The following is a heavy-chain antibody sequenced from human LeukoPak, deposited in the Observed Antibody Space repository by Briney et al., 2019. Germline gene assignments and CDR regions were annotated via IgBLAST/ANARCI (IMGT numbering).Heavy chain of an antibody. J-gene: IGHJ4*02. CDR2: IFYSGTT. Sequence: SETLSLTCTVSGGSVIGYYRSWIRQSPGKGLEWIGYIFYSGTTLYSPSLKSRVTMSVDTSENQFSLKLSSVTAADTAVYYCARHDVVPVIRRGFDFWGQGTLVTVSS. CDR1: GGSVIGYY. V-gene: IGHV4-59*08. CDR3: ARHDVVPVIRRGFDF. D-gene: IGHD2-21*02.